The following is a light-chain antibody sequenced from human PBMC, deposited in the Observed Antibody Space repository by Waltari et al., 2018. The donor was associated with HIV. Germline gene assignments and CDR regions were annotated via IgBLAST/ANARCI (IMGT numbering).Light chain of an antibody. CDR2: EDS. J-gene: IGLJ3*02. CDR3: QVWDSSSDDWV. CDR1: NIGSKS. Sequence: SYVLAQPPSVSVAPGQTARITCGGDNIGSKSVPWYQQKPGQAPLLGVIEDSDRPSGIPERFSGSNARNTATLTISRVEAGDEADYYCQVWDSSSDDWVFGGGTKVTVL. V-gene: IGLV3-21*02.